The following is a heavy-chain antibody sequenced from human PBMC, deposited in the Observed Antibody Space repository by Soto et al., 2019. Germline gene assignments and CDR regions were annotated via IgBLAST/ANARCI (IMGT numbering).Heavy chain of an antibody. CDR3: AKAMSTPSRPRNYFDY. CDR2: ISGGGGTT. D-gene: IGHD6-6*01. J-gene: IGHJ4*02. Sequence: PGGSLRLSCAASGFTVSSNYMSWVRQAPGKGLEWVSVISGGGGTTYYADSVKGRFTISRDNSKNTLYLQMDSLRAEDTALYYCAKAMSTPSRPRNYFDYWGQGTLVTVSS. CDR1: GFTVSSNY. V-gene: IGHV3-23*01.